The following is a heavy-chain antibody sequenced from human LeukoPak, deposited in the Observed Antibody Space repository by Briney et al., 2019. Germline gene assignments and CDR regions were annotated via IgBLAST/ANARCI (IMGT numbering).Heavy chain of an antibody. CDR3: ARDSYCSGGSCQLKGDFDI. D-gene: IGHD2-15*01. V-gene: IGHV1-18*01. Sequence: ASVKVSCKASGYTFTSYGISWVRQAPGQGLEWMGWISAYNGNTNYAQKLQGRVTMTTDTSTSTAYMELRSLRSDDTAVYYCARDSYCSGGSCQLKGDFDIWGQGTMVTVSS. J-gene: IGHJ3*02. CDR1: GYTFTSYG. CDR2: ISAYNGNT.